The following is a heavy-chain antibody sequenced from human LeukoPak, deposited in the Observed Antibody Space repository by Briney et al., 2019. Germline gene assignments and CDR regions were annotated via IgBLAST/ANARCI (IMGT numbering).Heavy chain of an antibody. J-gene: IGHJ4*02. CDR3: ASCRHSSGWYIDY. V-gene: IGHV4-34*01. Sequence: KPSETLSLTCAVYGGSFSGYYWSWIRQPPGKGLEWIGEINLSGSTNYNPSLKSRVTISVDTSKNQFSLKLSSVTAADTAVYYCASCRHSSGWYIDYWGQGTLVTVSS. CDR2: INLSGST. D-gene: IGHD6-19*01. CDR1: GGSFSGYY.